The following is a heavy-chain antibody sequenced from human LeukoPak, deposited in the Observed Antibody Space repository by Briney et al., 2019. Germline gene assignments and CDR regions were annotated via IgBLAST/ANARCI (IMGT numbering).Heavy chain of an antibody. V-gene: IGHV3-74*01. J-gene: IGHJ4*02. CDR1: GFTFSSYW. CDR3: VVDTPMALDS. D-gene: IGHD5-18*01. Sequence: GGSLRLSCAASGFTFSSYWMHWVRQAPGKGLVWVSRIKSDGSSTSYADSVRGRFTISRDNAKNTLYLQMNSLRAEDTAVYYCVVDTPMALDSWGQGTLVTVSS. CDR2: IKSDGSST.